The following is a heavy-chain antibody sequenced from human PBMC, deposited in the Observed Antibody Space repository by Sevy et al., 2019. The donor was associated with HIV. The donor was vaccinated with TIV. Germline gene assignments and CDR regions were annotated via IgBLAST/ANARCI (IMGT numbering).Heavy chain of an antibody. CDR1: GFTFSTYA. D-gene: IGHD3-22*01. CDR2: ISDDGNNK. CDR3: AGHYYDSTGYYFPLDY. V-gene: IGHV3-30*04. J-gene: IGHJ4*02. Sequence: GGSLRLSCAASGFTFSTYAMYWVRQAPGKGLEGVAVISDDGNNKDYADSVKGRFTVSRDNSKKTLYLQMNSLRADDTAVYYCAGHYYDSTGYYFPLDYWGQGTLVTVSS.